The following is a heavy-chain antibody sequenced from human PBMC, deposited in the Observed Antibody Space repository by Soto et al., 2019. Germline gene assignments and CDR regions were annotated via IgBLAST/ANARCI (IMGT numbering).Heavy chain of an antibody. Sequence: SETLSLTCTVSGGSISSYYWSWIRQPPGKGLEWIGYIYYSGSTNYNPSLKSRVTISVDTSKNQFSLKLSSVTAADTAVYYCARFPGLWFGETYFDYWGQGTLVTVSS. CDR1: GGSISSYY. D-gene: IGHD3-10*01. J-gene: IGHJ4*02. CDR3: ARFPGLWFGETYFDY. V-gene: IGHV4-59*01. CDR2: IYYSGST.